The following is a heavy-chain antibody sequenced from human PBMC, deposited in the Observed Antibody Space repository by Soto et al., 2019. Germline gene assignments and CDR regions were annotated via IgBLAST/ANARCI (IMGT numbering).Heavy chain of an antibody. V-gene: IGHV3-7*01. CDR3: ARLNGNYDILTVYLDY. Sequence: EVQLVESGGGLVQPGGSLRLSCAASGFTFSSYWMSWVRQAPGKGLEWVANIKQDGSEKYYVDSVKGRFTISRDNAKNSLYLQMNSLRAEDTAVYYCARLNGNYDILTVYLDYWGQGTLVTVSS. J-gene: IGHJ4*02. CDR2: IKQDGSEK. CDR1: GFTFSSYW. D-gene: IGHD3-9*01.